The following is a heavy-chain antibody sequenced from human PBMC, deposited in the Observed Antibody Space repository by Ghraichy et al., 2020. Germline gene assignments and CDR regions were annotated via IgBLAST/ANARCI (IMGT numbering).Heavy chain of an antibody. CDR2: IKQDGSEK. J-gene: IGHJ4*02. Sequence: GGSLRLSCAASGFIFSGYWMSWVRQAPGKGLEWVANIKQDGSEKYYVDSVKGRFTISRDNAKNSLYLQMNSLRAEDTAVYYCARDRGGGRYFDYWGQGALVTVSS. CDR3: ARDRGGGRYFDY. V-gene: IGHV3-7*01. CDR1: GFIFSGYW. D-gene: IGHD4-23*01.